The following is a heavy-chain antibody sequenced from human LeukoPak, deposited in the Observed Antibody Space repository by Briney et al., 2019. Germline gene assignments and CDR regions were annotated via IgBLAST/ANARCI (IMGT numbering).Heavy chain of an antibody. CDR1: GYTFTSHY. D-gene: IGHD5-18*01. Sequence: ASVKVSCKASGYTFTSHYMHWVRQAPGQGLEWMGIINPSGGSTSYAQKFQGRVTMTRDTSTSTVYMELSSPRSEDTAVYYCARDPQDTAMPTDYWGQGTLVTVSS. J-gene: IGHJ4*02. CDR2: INPSGGST. V-gene: IGHV1-46*01. CDR3: ARDPQDTAMPTDY.